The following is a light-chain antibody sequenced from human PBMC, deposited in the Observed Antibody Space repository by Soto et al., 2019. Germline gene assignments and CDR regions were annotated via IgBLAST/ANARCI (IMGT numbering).Light chain of an antibody. CDR3: QQSYSIPRT. CDR2: AAS. CDR1: QTISSY. V-gene: IGKV1-39*01. Sequence: DIQMTQSPSSLSASVGDRVTITCRASQTISSYLNWYQQKLGKAPNLLIYAASNLQSGVPSRFSGSGSGTEFTLAISSLQPEDFATYYCQQSYSIPRTFGKGTKADIK. J-gene: IGKJ1*01.